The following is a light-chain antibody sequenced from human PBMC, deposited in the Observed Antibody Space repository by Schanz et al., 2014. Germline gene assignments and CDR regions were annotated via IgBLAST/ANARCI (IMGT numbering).Light chain of an antibody. Sequence: EIVMTQSPATLSVSPGESATLSCRASQSVSSKLAWYQQKPGQAPRLLIFGASTRATDIPARFSGSESGTQFTLTISSLQSEDFAVYYCQQYNNWPGTFGQGTKVEVK. J-gene: IGKJ1*01. CDR2: GAS. CDR3: QQYNNWPGT. CDR1: QSVSSK. V-gene: IGKV3-15*01.